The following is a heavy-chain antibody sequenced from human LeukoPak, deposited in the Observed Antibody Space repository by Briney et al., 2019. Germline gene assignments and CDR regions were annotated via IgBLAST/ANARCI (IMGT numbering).Heavy chain of an antibody. CDR2: ISWNSGSI. Sequence: PGGSLRLSCAASGLTFDDYAMHWVRQAPGKGLEWVSGISWNSGSIGYADSVKGRFTISRDNAKNSLYLQMNSLRAEDTALYYCAKDSSGWPSAFDYWGQGTLVTVSS. J-gene: IGHJ4*02. V-gene: IGHV3-9*01. CDR1: GLTFDDYA. D-gene: IGHD6-19*01. CDR3: AKDSSGWPSAFDY.